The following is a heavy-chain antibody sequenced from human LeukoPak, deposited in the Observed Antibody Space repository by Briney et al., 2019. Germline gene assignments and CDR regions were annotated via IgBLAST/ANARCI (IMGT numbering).Heavy chain of an antibody. J-gene: IGHJ6*03. CDR3: AREISGYSYGYYYYYYMDV. D-gene: IGHD5-18*01. V-gene: IGHV4-38-2*02. CDR2: IYHSGSS. Sequence: PSETLSLTCTVSAYSISSGYYWGWIRQPPGKGLEWIGSIYHSGSSYYNPSLKSRVTISVDTSKNQFSLKLSSVTAADTAVYYCAREISGYSYGYYYYYYMDVWGKGTTVTVSS. CDR1: AYSISSGYY.